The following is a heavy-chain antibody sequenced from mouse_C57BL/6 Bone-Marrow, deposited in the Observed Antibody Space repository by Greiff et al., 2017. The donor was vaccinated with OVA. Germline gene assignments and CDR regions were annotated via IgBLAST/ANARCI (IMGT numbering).Heavy chain of an antibody. V-gene: IGHV1-69*01. J-gene: IGHJ4*01. CDR2: IDPSDSYT. D-gene: IGHD3-1*01. CDR1: GYTFTSYW. Sequence: QVQLQQPGAELVMPGASVKLSCKASGYTFTSYWMHWVKQRPGQGLEWIGEIDPSDSYTNYNQKFKGKSTLTVDKSSSTAYMQLSSLTSEDSAVYDCARGLPNAMDYWGQGTSVTVSS. CDR3: ARGLPNAMDY.